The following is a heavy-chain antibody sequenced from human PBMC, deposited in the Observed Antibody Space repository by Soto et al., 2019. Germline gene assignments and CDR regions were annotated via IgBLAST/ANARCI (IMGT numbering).Heavy chain of an antibody. CDR1: GFTFSSYG. CDR2: ISYDGSNK. J-gene: IGHJ4*02. D-gene: IGHD3-10*01. V-gene: IGHV3-30*18. Sequence: QVQLVESGGGVVQPGRSLRLSCAASGFTFSSYGMHWVRQAPGKGLEWVAVISYDGSNKYYADSVKGRFTISRDNSKNTLYLQMNSLRAEDTAVYYCAKLGRRDGSGSETFDYWGQGTLVTVSS. CDR3: AKLGRRDGSGSETFDY.